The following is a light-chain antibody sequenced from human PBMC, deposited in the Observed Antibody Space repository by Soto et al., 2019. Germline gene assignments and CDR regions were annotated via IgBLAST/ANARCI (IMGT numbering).Light chain of an antibody. CDR1: QSVSSY. V-gene: IGKV3-11*01. Sequence: EIVLTQSPATLSLSPGERATLSCRASQSVSSYLAWYQQKPGQAPRLLIYESSNRATGIPARFSGSGSGTDFTLTISSLEPADFAVYYCQQRRDWPITFGQGTRLEIK. J-gene: IGKJ5*01. CDR3: QQRRDWPIT. CDR2: ESS.